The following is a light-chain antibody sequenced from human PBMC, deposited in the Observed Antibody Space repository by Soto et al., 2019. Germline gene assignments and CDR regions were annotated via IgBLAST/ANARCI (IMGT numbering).Light chain of an antibody. V-gene: IGKV1-39*01. CDR1: QSISSY. CDR2: AAS. Sequence: DIQMTQSPSSLSASVGDRVTITCRASQSISSYLNWYQQKPGKDPKLLIYAASSLQSGVPSRFSGSGSGTDFTLTISSLQPEDFAPYYCQQSYRYPGTFGQGTKVEIK. J-gene: IGKJ1*01. CDR3: QQSYRYPGT.